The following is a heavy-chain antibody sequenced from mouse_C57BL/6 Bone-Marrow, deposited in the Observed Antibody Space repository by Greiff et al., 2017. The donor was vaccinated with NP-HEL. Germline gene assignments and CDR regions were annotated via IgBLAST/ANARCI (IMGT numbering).Heavy chain of an antibody. CDR1: GFSFNTYA. Sequence: EVQLVESGGGLVQPKGSLKLSCAASGFSFNTYAMNWVRQAPGKGLEWVARIRSKSNNYATYYADSVKDRFTISRDDSESMLYLQMNNLKTEDTAMYYCVRQGGLRFDYWGQGTTLTVSS. CDR3: VRQGGLRFDY. CDR2: IRSKSNNYAT. J-gene: IGHJ2*01. V-gene: IGHV10-1*01. D-gene: IGHD1-1*01.